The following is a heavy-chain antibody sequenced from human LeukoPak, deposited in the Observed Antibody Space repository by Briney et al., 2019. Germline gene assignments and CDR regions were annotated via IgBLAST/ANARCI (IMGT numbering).Heavy chain of an antibody. Sequence: RGSLRLSCAASGFTLSYYWMHWVRQGPGKGLVWVSTIYGDGSSTDYADSVKGRFTISRDNAKNTLYLEMNSLRVEDTAVYYCARDPRNKGFDPWGQGTLVTVSS. CDR3: ARDPRNKGFDP. CDR1: GFTLSYYW. J-gene: IGHJ5*02. D-gene: IGHD1/OR15-1a*01. CDR2: IYGDGSST. V-gene: IGHV3-74*01.